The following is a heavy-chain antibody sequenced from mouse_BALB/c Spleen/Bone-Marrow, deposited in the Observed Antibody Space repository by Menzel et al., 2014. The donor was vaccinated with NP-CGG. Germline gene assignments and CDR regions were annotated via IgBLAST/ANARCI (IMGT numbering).Heavy chain of an antibody. CDR1: GYTFSSYW. V-gene: IGHV1-80*01. Sequence: VQLQESGAELVRPGSSVKISCKASGYTFSSYWMNWVKQRPGQGLEWIGQIYPGDGDTNYNGKFKGKATLTADKSSSTAYMQLSSLTSEDSAVYFCARDGIDYWGQGTTLTVSS. CDR3: ARDGIDY. CDR2: IYPGDGDT. D-gene: IGHD1-2*01. J-gene: IGHJ2*01.